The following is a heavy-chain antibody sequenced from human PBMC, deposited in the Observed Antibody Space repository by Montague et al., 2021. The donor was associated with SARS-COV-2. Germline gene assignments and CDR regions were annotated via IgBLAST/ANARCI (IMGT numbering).Heavy chain of an antibody. Sequence: SETLSLTCTVSGGSISSYYWSWIRQTPGKGLEWIAYIYNNENSNYNPSLKSRVAISLVTSRSQIYLNMTSVTAADTAMYFCACERDYRRNFDFWGQGALVSVSS. CDR1: GGSISSYY. CDR3: ACERDYRRNFDF. V-gene: IGHV4-59*13. D-gene: IGHD4-17*01. J-gene: IGHJ4*01. CDR2: IYNNENS.